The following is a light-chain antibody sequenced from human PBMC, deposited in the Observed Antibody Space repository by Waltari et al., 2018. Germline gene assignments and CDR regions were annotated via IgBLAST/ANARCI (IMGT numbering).Light chain of an antibody. CDR2: RNN. V-gene: IGLV1-47*01. CDR3: ATWDDSLRGWV. J-gene: IGLJ3*02. CDR1: SPNIGKNF. Sequence: QSVVTQPPSASGTPGQGVTISCSGSSPNIGKNFVYWYHQSPGTAPKLLIYRNNQRPSGVPDRFSGSKSGTSASLAISGLRSEDESDYYCATWDDSLRGWVFGGGTKLTVL.